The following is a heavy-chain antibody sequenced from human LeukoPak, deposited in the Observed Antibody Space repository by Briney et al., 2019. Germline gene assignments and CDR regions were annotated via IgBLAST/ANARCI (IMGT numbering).Heavy chain of an antibody. CDR3: AREYCSGGTCYLPGY. D-gene: IGHD2-15*01. CDR1: GFTFSSYW. CDR2: INQDGSEK. J-gene: IGHJ4*02. V-gene: IGHV3-7*01. Sequence: GGSLRLSCAASGFTFSSYWMSWVRQAPGKGLEWVANINQDGSEKYYVDSVKGRFTVSRDNAKNSLYLQMNSLAVEDTAVYYCAREYCSGGTCYLPGYWGQGTLVTVSS.